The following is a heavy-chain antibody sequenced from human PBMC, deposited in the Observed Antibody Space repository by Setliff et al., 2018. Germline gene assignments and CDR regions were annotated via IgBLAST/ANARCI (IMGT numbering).Heavy chain of an antibody. D-gene: IGHD3-10*01. J-gene: IGHJ4*02. CDR3: ARGTIWFGEDVGDY. V-gene: IGHV3-23*01. CDR2: ISHSGGTT. CDR1: GFNFSIFA. Sequence: GGSLRLSCAASGFNFSIFAMTWVRQAPGKGLEWVSGISHSGGTTYYADSVKGRFTISRDNSKNTVFLQMNSLRAEDTAVYYCARGTIWFGEDVGDYWGQGTLVTVSS.